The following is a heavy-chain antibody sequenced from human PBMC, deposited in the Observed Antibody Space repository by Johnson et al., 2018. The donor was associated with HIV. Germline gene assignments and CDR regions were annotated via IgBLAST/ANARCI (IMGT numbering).Heavy chain of an antibody. Sequence: QVQLVESGGGVVQPGRSLRLSCAASGFTFSSYGMHWVRQAPGKGLEWVAVISYDGSNKYYTDSVKARFTISRDNSKNTLYLQMNSLRAEDTAVYYCAKDRVLLDAFDIWGQGTMVTVSS. V-gene: IGHV3-30*18. CDR1: GFTFSSYG. J-gene: IGHJ3*02. D-gene: IGHD3-10*01. CDR2: ISYDGSNK. CDR3: AKDRVLLDAFDI.